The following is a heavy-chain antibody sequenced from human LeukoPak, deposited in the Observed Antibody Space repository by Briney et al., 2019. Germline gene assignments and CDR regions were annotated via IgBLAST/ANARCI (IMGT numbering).Heavy chain of an antibody. V-gene: IGHV1-46*03. CDR1: GYTFTSYY. D-gene: IGHD6-19*01. Sequence: ASVKVSCKASGYTFTSYYMHWVRQAPGQGLEWMGIINPSGGSTSYAQKFQGRVTMTRDTSTSTVYMELSSLRSEDTAVYYCAIDRIAVAGNGDAFDIWGQGTMVTVSS. CDR3: AIDRIAVAGNGDAFDI. CDR2: INPSGGST. J-gene: IGHJ3*02.